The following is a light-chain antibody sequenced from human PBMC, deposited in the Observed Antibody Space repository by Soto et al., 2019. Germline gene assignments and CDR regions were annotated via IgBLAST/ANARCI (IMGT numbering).Light chain of an antibody. V-gene: IGKV3-20*01. Sequence: EIVLTQSPGTLSLSPGERATLSCRATQSVSSKLAWYQQKPGQAPRLLISGASSRAAGVPDRFSGSGSGTDFTLTISRLEPEDFALYYCQQYDTSAITFGQGTRLEI. J-gene: IGKJ5*01. CDR3: QQYDTSAIT. CDR1: QSVSSK. CDR2: GAS.